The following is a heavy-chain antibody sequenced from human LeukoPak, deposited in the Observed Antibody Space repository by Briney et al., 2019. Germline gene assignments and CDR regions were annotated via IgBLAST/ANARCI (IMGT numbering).Heavy chain of an antibody. CDR3: ARDPFDCLLSTRSWYFVY. CDR1: GFTFSSYA. J-gene: IGHJ4*02. D-gene: IGHD3-9*01. V-gene: IGHV3-30*04. Sequence: GGSLRLSCAASGFTFSSYAMHWVRQAPGKGLEWVAVISYDGSNKYYADSVKGRFTISRDNSKHTLYLQMSSLRAEDTAVYYCARDPFDCLLSTRSWYFVYWGQETLVTVSS. CDR2: ISYDGSNK.